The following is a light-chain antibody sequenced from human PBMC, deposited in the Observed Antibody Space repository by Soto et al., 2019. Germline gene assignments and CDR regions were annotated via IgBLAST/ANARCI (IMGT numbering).Light chain of an antibody. CDR3: QQYSNVPPST. V-gene: IGKV3-15*01. J-gene: IGKJ1*01. CDR2: GAS. Sequence: EIVMTQSPDTLSVSPGERATLSCRASQSVRTNLAWYHHKPGQAPRLLIYGASTRATDIPGRFSGSGSGTEFTLTVSSLQSDDFAVYYWQQYSNVPPSTFGQGTKVEIK. CDR1: QSVRTN.